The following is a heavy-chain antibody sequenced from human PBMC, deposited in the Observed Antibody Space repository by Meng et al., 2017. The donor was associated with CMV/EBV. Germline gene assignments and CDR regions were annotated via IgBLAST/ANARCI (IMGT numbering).Heavy chain of an antibody. J-gene: IGHJ6*02. CDR1: GFTFDDYA. CDR2: ITWNSGSI. Sequence: GGSLRLSCAASGFTFDDYAMPWVRRAPGKGLEWVSGITWNSGSIGYADSVKGRFTISRDNAKNSLYLQMNSLRAEDTAFYYCAKDMGIVVVPPAIHYYYYGMDVWGQETTVTVSS. D-gene: IGHD2-2*02. CDR3: AKDMGIVVVPPAIHYYYYGMDV. V-gene: IGHV3-9*01.